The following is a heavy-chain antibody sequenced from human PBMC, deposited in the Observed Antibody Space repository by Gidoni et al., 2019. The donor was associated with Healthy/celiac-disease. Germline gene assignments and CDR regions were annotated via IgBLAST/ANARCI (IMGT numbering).Heavy chain of an antibody. J-gene: IGHJ4*02. D-gene: IGHD3-22*01. CDR1: GFTVSSYG. CDR3: AKDLFDYYDSSGANFDY. Sequence: QVQLVASGGGVVQPGRSLRLPCAASGFTVSSYGMHWVRQAPGKGLEWVAVISYDGSNKYYADSVKGRFTISRDNSKNTPYLQMNSLRAEDTAVYYCAKDLFDYYDSSGANFDYWGQGTLVTVSS. V-gene: IGHV3-30*18. CDR2: ISYDGSNK.